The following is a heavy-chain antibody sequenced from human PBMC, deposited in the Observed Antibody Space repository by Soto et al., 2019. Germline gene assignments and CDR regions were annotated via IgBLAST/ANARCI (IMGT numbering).Heavy chain of an antibody. D-gene: IGHD6-19*01. Sequence: QLQLQESGPGLVKPSETLSLTCTVSGGSISSSSYYWGWIRQPPGKGLEWIGSIYYSGSTYYNPSLKSRVTISVDTSKNQFSLKLSSVTAADTAVYYCSTYSSGWTRLTNDYWGQGTLVTVSS. J-gene: IGHJ4*02. CDR3: STYSSGWTRLTNDY. V-gene: IGHV4-39*01. CDR2: IYYSGST. CDR1: GGSISSSSYY.